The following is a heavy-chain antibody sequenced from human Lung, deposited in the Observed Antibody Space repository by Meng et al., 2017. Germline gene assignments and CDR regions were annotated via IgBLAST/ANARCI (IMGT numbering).Heavy chain of an antibody. CDR2: INHSGST. J-gene: IGHJ4*02. V-gene: IGHV4-34*01. Sequence: QVRLQQLGAGLLKPSETLSLPCVVSGGSFSDYYWSWIRQPPGKGLEWIGEINHSGSTNYNPSLESRATISVDTSQNNLSLKLSSVTAADSAVYYCARGPTTMAHDFDYWGQGTLVTVSS. CDR1: GGSFSDYY. CDR3: ARGPTTMAHDFDY. D-gene: IGHD4-11*01.